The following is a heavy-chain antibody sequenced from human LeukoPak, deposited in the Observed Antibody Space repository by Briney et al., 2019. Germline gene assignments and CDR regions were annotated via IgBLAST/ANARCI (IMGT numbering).Heavy chain of an antibody. CDR2: ISSSSSYT. J-gene: IGHJ4*02. Sequence: GGSLRLSCAASGFTFSDYYMSWIRQAPGKGLEWVSYISSSSSYTNYADSVKGRFTISRDNAKNSLYLQMNSLRAEDTAVYYCARGSESSGFDYWGQGTLVTVSS. CDR3: ARGSESSGFDY. D-gene: IGHD6-19*01. CDR1: GFTFSDYY. V-gene: IGHV3-11*06.